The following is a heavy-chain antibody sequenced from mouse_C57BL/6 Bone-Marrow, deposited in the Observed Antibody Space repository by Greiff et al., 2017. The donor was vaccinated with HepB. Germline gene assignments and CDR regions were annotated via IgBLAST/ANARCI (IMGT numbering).Heavy chain of an antibody. CDR1: GFTFSSYA. D-gene: IGHD2-2*01. CDR3: TRGPLYYGYSFDY. V-gene: IGHV5-9-1*02. J-gene: IGHJ2*01. CDR2: ISSGGDYI. Sequence: DVHLVESGEGLVKPGGSLKLSCAASGFTFSSYAMSWVRQTPEKRLEWVAYISSGGDYIYYADTVKGRFTISRDNARNTLYLQMSSLKSEDTAMYYCTRGPLYYGYSFDYWGQGTTLTVSS.